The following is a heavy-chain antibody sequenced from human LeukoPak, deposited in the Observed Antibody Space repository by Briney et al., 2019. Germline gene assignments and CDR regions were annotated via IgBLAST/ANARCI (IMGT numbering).Heavy chain of an antibody. CDR2: IYYSGST. V-gene: IGHV4-39*07. D-gene: IGHD3-22*01. CDR3: ARGYYYDSSGYYHAFDI. CDR1: GGSISSSSYY. Sequence: PSETLSLTFTVSGGSISSSSYYWGWIRQPPGKGLEWIGSIYYSGSTYYNPSLKSRVTISVDTSKNQFSLKLSSVTAADTAVYYCARGYYYDSSGYYHAFDIWGQGTMVTVSS. J-gene: IGHJ3*02.